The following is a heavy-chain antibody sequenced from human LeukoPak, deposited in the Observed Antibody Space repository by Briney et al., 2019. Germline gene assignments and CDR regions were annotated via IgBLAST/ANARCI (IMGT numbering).Heavy chain of an antibody. CDR3: ARPYSGDDFDI. CDR1: GYSFSSNW. V-gene: IGHV5-51*01. CDR2: IHPGDSDT. J-gene: IGHJ3*02. Sequence: GESLKISCKGSGYSFSSNWIGWVRQMPGKGLEWMGTIHPGDSDTRYSPSFQGQVTISADKSISTAYLQWSSLKASDTAMYYCARPYSGDDFDIWGQGTMVTVSS. D-gene: IGHD5-12*01.